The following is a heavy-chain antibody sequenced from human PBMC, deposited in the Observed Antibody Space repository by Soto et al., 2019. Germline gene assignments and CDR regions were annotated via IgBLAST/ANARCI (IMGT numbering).Heavy chain of an antibody. Sequence: GGSLRLSCAASGFTFTNYGMHWVRQAPGKGLEWVAIVWYDGSHKYYADSVKGRFTISRDNSENTLFLQMNSLRAEDTAVYYCARQYCSTSSCYTVDYWGQGTLVTVSS. CDR2: VWYDGSHK. J-gene: IGHJ4*02. CDR1: GFTFTNYG. V-gene: IGHV3-30*02. D-gene: IGHD2-2*02. CDR3: ARQYCSTSSCYTVDY.